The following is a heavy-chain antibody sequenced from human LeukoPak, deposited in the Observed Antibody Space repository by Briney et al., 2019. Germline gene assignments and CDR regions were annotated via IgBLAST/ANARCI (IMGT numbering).Heavy chain of an antibody. CDR2: ISSSSSYI. V-gene: IGHV3-21*01. D-gene: IGHD3-22*01. Sequence: GGSLRLSCAASGFTFSGYSMNWVRQAPGKGLEWVSSISSSSSYIYYADSVKGRFTISRDNAKNSLYLQMNSLRAEDTAVYYCARDHSYYDKGSRIWGQGTMVTVSS. J-gene: IGHJ3*02. CDR1: GFTFSGYS. CDR3: ARDHSYYDKGSRI.